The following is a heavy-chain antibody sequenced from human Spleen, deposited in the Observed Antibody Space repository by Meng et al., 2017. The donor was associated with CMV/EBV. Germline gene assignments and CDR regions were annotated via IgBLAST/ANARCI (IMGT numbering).Heavy chain of an antibody. CDR1: GFTFSSYS. CDR2: ISSSHTYI. CDR3: ARDSNGYDLAPFDY. J-gene: IGHJ4*02. V-gene: IGHV3-21*01. D-gene: IGHD5-12*01. Sequence: SGFTFSSYSMKWVRQPPGKGLEWVSSISSSHTYIYYPDSVKGRFTISRDNAKNSLYLQMNSLRAEDTAVYYCARDSNGYDLAPFDYWGQGTLVTVSS.